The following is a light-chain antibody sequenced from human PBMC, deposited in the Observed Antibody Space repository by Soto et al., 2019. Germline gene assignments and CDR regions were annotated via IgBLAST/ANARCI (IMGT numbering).Light chain of an antibody. CDR3: QQYGSSGT. Sequence: DIVLTQSPGTMSLSPWERGTLXLRASQSVSNNYLAWYQQKPGQAPRLLIYGASNRATGIPDRFSGSGSGTDFTLTISRLEPEDFAVYYCQQYGSSGTFGHGTKVDIK. V-gene: IGKV3-20*01. CDR1: QSVSNNY. J-gene: IGKJ1*01. CDR2: GAS.